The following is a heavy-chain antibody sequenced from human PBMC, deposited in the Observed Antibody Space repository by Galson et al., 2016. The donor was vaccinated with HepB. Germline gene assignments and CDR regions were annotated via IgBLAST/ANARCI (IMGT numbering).Heavy chain of an antibody. CDR3: ATPYYDFWSGYNPFDY. CDR1: GFTFSSYG. CDR2: ISYDGSNK. J-gene: IGHJ4*02. V-gene: IGHV3-30*03. D-gene: IGHD3-3*01. Sequence: SLRLSCAASGFTFSSYGMHWVRQAPGKGLEWVAVISYDGSNKYYADSVKGRFTISRDNSKNALYLQMNSLRAEDTAVYDCATPYYDFWSGYNPFDYWGQGTLVTVSS.